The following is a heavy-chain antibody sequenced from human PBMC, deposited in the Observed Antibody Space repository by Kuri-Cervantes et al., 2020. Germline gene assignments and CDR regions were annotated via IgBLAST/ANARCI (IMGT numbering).Heavy chain of an antibody. D-gene: IGHD6-13*01. J-gene: IGHJ5*02. Sequence: GESLKISCAASGFTFSSYAMSWVRQAPGKGLEWVSYISSSSTIYYADSVKGRFTISRDNAKNSLYLQMNSLRDEDTAVYYCARKGESSSWYPWDWFDPWGQGTLVTVSS. CDR3: ARKGESSSWYPWDWFDP. CDR1: GFTFSSYA. CDR2: ISSSSTI. V-gene: IGHV3-48*02.